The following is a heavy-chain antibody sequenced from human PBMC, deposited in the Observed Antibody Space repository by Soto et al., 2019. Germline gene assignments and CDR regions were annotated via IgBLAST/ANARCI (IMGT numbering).Heavy chain of an antibody. V-gene: IGHV1-69*13. J-gene: IGHJ6*04. CDR1: GGTFSSYA. Sequence: ASVKVSCKASGGTFSSYAISWVRQAPGQGPEWMGGIIPIFGTANYAQKFQGRVTITADESTSTAYMELSSLRSEDTAVYYCAVGLRLLEWASTARDYFYDMDVWGKGTTVTVSS. CDR3: AVGLRLLEWASTARDYFYDMDV. CDR2: IIPIFGTA. D-gene: IGHD3-3*01.